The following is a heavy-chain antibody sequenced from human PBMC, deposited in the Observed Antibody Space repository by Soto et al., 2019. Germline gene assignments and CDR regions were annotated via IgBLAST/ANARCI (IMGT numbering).Heavy chain of an antibody. CDR3: ASIYDYVWGSYRPYYYYGMDV. V-gene: IGHV3-30-3*01. CDR2: ISYDGSNK. J-gene: IGHJ6*02. CDR1: GFTFSSYA. Sequence: GGSLRLSCAASGFTFSSYAMHWVRQAPGKGLEWVAVISYDGSNKYYADSVKGRFTISRDNSKNTLYLQMNSLRAEDTAVYYCASIYDYVWGSYRPYYYYGMDVWDQGTTVTVSS. D-gene: IGHD3-16*02.